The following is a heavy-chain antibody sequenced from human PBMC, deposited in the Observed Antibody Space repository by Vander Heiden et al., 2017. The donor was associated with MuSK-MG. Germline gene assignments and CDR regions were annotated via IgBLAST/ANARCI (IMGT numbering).Heavy chain of an antibody. CDR1: GFTFSSYA. Sequence: EVQLLESGGGLVQPGGSLRLSCAASGFTFSSYAMSWVRQAPGKGLEWVSAISGSGGSTYYADSVKGRFTISRDNSKNTLYLQMNSLRAEDTAVYYCAKASSITFGGVIVSYDWYFDLWGRGTLVTVSS. CDR2: ISGSGGST. D-gene: IGHD3-16*02. V-gene: IGHV3-23*01. J-gene: IGHJ2*01. CDR3: AKASSITFGGVIVSYDWYFDL.